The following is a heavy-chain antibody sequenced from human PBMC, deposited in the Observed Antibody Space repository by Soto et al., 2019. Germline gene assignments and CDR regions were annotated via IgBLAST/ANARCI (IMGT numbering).Heavy chain of an antibody. D-gene: IGHD2-15*01. CDR3: ARDPYGSGGLDAFDV. CDR1: SGSISSHD. J-gene: IGHJ3*01. CDR2: IYSSGST. Sequence: SETLSLTCSVSSGSISSHDWSWFRQPPGKGLEWIGCIYSSGSTNYNPSLKSRVTISVDTSKNQFSLKLNSVTAADTAVYYCARDPYGSGGLDAFDVWGQGTMVTVSS. V-gene: IGHV4-59*11.